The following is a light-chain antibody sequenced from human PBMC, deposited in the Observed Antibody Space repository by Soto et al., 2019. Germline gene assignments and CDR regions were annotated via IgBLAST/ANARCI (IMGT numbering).Light chain of an antibody. CDR3: HQYHTSPYT. J-gene: IGKJ2*01. V-gene: IGKV1-5*03. CDR1: QDISAW. Sequence: DIQMTQSPSTLSASVGDRVIITCRASQDISAWLAWHQQKPGKAPKLLISKASTLQSGVPSRFSGSDSGPEFTLTIASLQPDDFATYFCHQYHTSPYTFGQGTKVDIK. CDR2: KAS.